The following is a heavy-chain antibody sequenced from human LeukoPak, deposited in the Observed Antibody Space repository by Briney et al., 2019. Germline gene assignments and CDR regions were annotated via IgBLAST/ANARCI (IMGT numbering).Heavy chain of an antibody. CDR3: ARGYSSEIDY. D-gene: IGHD6-25*01. V-gene: IGHV3-48*02. Sequence: GGSLRLSCAASGFTFSSYSMNWVRQAPRKGLEWISYISSSSSTIHYADSVKGRFTISRDNAKNSLYLQMNSLRDEDTAVYYCARGYSSEIDYWGQGTLVTVSS. CDR1: GFTFSSYS. CDR2: ISSSSSTI. J-gene: IGHJ4*02.